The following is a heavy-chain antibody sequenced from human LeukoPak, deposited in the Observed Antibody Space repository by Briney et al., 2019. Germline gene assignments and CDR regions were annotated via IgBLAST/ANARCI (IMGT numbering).Heavy chain of an antibody. CDR1: GYTVTELS. Sequence: ASVKVSCKVSGYTVTELSMHWVRQSPGKGLEWMGGFHPEDGETIYAQKFQGRVTMTEDTSTDTAYMELSSLRSEDTAVYYCAREVPVSGVDYYYYMDVWGKGTTVTVSS. CDR2: FHPEDGET. V-gene: IGHV1-24*01. J-gene: IGHJ6*03. D-gene: IGHD3-3*01. CDR3: AREVPVSGVDYYYYMDV.